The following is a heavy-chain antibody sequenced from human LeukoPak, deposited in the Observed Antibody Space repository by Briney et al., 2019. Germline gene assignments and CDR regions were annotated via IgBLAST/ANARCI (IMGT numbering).Heavy chain of an antibody. CDR1: GGSISSGGYY. CDR2: IYYSGST. Sequence: SETLSLTCTVSGGSISSGGYYWSWIRQHPGKGLEWIEYIYYSGSTYYNPSLKSRVTISVDTSKNQFSLKLSSVTAADTAVYYCAGATEGYYFDYWGQGTLVTVSS. J-gene: IGHJ4*02. CDR3: AGATEGYYFDY. V-gene: IGHV4-31*03.